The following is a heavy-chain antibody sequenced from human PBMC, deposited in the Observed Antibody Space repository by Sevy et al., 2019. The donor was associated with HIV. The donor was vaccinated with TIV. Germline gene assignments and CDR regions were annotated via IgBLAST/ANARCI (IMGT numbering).Heavy chain of an antibody. CDR2: IHTYNGNT. V-gene: IGHV1-18*01. D-gene: IGHD3-10*01. CDR3: ASGVGRDSYFFDY. J-gene: IGHJ4*02. Sequence: ASVKVSCKASGYTFTSYDISWVRQAPGQGLEWMGWIHTYNGNTNYAQKLQGRVTRTTDTSTSTAYMELMSLRSDDTAVYYCASGVGRDSYFFDYWGQGTLVTVSS. CDR1: GYTFTSYD.